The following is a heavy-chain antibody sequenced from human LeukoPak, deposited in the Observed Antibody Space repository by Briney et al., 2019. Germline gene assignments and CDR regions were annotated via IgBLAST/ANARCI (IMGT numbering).Heavy chain of an antibody. CDR2: ISSSNSTI. J-gene: IGHJ4*02. V-gene: IGHV3-48*01. Sequence: GGSLRLSCAASGFTFRSYSMNWVRQAPGKGLEWVSYISSSNSTIYYADSVKGRFTISRDNAKNSLYLQMNSLRAEDTAVYYCAKNYDFWSGASFDYWGQGTQVTVSS. CDR3: AKNYDFWSGASFDY. CDR1: GFTFRSYS. D-gene: IGHD3-3*01.